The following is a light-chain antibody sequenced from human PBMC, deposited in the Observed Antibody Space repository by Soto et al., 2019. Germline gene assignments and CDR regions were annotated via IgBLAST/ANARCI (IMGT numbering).Light chain of an antibody. V-gene: IGKV1-17*03. CDR1: QGIRTY. J-gene: IGKJ1*01. CDR2: SAS. Sequence: DIQMTQSPSAMSASVGDRVTITCRASQGIRTYLAWFQQKPGKVPKRLIFSASSVQSGVPSRFSGSGSGTEFTLTISSLQPEDVATYDCQQYNSYPWTFGQGTKVEIK. CDR3: QQYNSYPWT.